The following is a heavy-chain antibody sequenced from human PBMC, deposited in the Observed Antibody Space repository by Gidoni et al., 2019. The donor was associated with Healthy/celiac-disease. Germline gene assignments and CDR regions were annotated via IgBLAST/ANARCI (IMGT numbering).Heavy chain of an antibody. CDR3: ASAGRFGVVRGVDY. Sequence: QVQLVESGGGVVPPGRSLILSCAASGFTFSSYAMHWVRQAPGKGLEWVAVISYDGSNKYYADSVKGRFTISRDNSKNTLYLQMNSLRAEDTAVYYCASAGRFGVVRGVDYWGQGTLVTVSS. D-gene: IGHD3-3*01. CDR2: ISYDGSNK. V-gene: IGHV3-30*04. J-gene: IGHJ4*02. CDR1: GFTFSSYA.